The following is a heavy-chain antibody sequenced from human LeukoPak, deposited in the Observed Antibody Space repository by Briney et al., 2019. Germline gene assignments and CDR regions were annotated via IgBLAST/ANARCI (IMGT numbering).Heavy chain of an antibody. V-gene: IGHV3-11*06. CDR2: ISSSGSYK. CDR1: GFTFSDYY. J-gene: IGHJ3*02. CDR3: ARDLSGRYAFDI. D-gene: IGHD3-10*01. Sequence: GGSLRLSCEASGFTFSDYYMSWIRQAPGKGLEWLSYISSSGSYKNYADSVKGRFTISRDNAKNSLYLQMNSLRDEDTAVYYCARDLSGRYAFDIWGQGTMVTVSS.